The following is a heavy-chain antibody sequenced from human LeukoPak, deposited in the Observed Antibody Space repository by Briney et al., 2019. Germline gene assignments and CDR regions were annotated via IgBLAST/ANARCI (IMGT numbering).Heavy chain of an antibody. CDR2: ISSSSTYR. V-gene: IGHV3-21*01. CDR3: ARGRYSGSYLLDY. Sequence: GGSLRLSCAASGFTFSRYWMRWVRQPPGKGREGSSSISSSSTYRYYAASAKGRFTISRDNAKNSLYLQMNSLRAEDTALYYCARGRYSGSYLLDYWGQGTLVTVSS. CDR1: GFTFSRYW. J-gene: IGHJ4*02. D-gene: IGHD1-26*01.